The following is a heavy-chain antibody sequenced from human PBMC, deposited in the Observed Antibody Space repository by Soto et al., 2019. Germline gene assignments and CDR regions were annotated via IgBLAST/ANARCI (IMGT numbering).Heavy chain of an antibody. CDR1: DGSLSPNY. D-gene: IGHD2-2*01. Sequence: TSETLSLTCTVSDGSLSPNYWSWIQQPPGKGLEWIGYIYYAGTTTYNPSLQSRVSISLDTSKNEVSLKLTSVTAADTAVYFCARLGAFYQAMDSWGQGTLVTVSS. CDR3: ARLGAFYQAMDS. V-gene: IGHV4-59*08. J-gene: IGHJ1*01. CDR2: IYYAGTT.